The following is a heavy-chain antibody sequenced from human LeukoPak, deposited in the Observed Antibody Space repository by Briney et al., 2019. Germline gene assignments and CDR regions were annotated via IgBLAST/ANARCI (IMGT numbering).Heavy chain of an antibody. D-gene: IGHD6-19*01. J-gene: IGHJ6*02. CDR2: IIPILGIA. Sequence: SVKVSCKASGYTFTSYGISWVRQAPGQGLEWMGRIIPILGIANYAQKFQGRVTITADKSTSTAYMELSSLRSEDTAVYYCARDPGYSSGWSDRYGMDVWGQGTTVTVSS. CDR1: GYTFTSYG. CDR3: ARDPGYSSGWSDRYGMDV. V-gene: IGHV1-69*04.